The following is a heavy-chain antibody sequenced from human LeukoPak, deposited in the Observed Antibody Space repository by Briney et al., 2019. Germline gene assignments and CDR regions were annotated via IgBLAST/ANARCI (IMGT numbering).Heavy chain of an antibody. D-gene: IGHD2/OR15-2a*01. CDR1: GYTFTGYY. CDR3: ARSGLWSRMDV. Sequence: ASVKVSCKASGYTFTGYYMHWVRQAPGQGLEWMGWINPNSGGTKYAQKFQGRVTMTRDTSISTVYMELSRLRSDDTAVYYCARSGLWSRMDVWGKGTTVTISS. J-gene: IGHJ6*03. CDR2: INPNSGGT. V-gene: IGHV1-2*02.